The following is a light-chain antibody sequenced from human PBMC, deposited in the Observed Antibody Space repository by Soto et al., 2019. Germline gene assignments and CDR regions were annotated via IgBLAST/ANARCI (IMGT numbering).Light chain of an antibody. Sequence: QSALTQPPSASGSPGQSVTIACTGTSSDAGGYKYVSWYQQPPGKAPKIMSFEVNKRPSGVPDRFSGSKSGNTASLTVSGLKAEDEADYYCSSDAGSNNLGVFGTGTKLTV. V-gene: IGLV2-8*01. J-gene: IGLJ1*01. CDR2: EVN. CDR3: SSDAGSNNLGV. CDR1: SSDAGGYKY.